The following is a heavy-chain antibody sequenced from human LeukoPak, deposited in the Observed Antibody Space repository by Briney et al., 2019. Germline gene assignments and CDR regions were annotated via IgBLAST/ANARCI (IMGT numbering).Heavy chain of an antibody. CDR1: GGTFSSYA. CDR2: IIPIFGTA. Sequence: GSSVKVSCKASGGTFSSYAISWVRQAPGQGLEWMGGIIPIFGTANYAQKFQGRVTITADESTSTAYMELSSLRAEDTAVYYCAKDPRIHYYDMGFDPWGQGTLVTVSS. V-gene: IGHV1-69*01. CDR3: AKDPRIHYYDMGFDP. J-gene: IGHJ5*02. D-gene: IGHD3-22*01.